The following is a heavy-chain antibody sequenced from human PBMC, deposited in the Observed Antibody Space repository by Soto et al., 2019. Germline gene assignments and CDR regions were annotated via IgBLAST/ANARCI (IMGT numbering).Heavy chain of an antibody. CDR2: VNAGNDNT. CDR1: GYTFTNNV. J-gene: IGHJ4*02. V-gene: IGHV1-3*01. Sequence: QVHLVQSGAEVKKHGASVKVSCKTSGYTFTNNVIHWVRQAPGQRLEWMGWVNAGNDNTKWSREFQGRLTLTKDTAATTAYMELSSLTSEDTAIYFCAREVPYGYSRFDYWGQGTLVTVSS. D-gene: IGHD5-18*01. CDR3: AREVPYGYSRFDY.